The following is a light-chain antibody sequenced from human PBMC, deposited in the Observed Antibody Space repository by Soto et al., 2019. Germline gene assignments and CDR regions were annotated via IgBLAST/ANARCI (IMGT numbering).Light chain of an antibody. CDR2: GNN. V-gene: IGLV1-40*01. CDR1: SSNIGAGYD. Sequence: QLVLTQPPSVSGAPGQRVTISCSGGSSNIGAGYDVHWYQQVPETAPKLLIYGNNNRPSGVPDRFSGSKSGTSASLAITGLQAEDEADYYCHSYDRTLSGSVFGGGTKLTVL. CDR3: HSYDRTLSGSV. J-gene: IGLJ3*02.